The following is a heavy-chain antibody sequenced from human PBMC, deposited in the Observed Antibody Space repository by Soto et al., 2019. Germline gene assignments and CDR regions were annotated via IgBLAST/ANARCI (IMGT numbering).Heavy chain of an antibody. Sequence: QVQLVQSGAEVKKPGASVKVSCKASGYTFTSYGISWVRQAPGQGLEWMGWISAYNGNTKSAQKLKGRVTMTTDTSTSTAYTELRSLRYDDTAVYYCARDLAVGMVDYWGKGTLVTVSS. CDR1: GYTFTSYG. CDR3: ARDLAVGMVDY. CDR2: ISAYNGNT. V-gene: IGHV1-18*01. J-gene: IGHJ4*02.